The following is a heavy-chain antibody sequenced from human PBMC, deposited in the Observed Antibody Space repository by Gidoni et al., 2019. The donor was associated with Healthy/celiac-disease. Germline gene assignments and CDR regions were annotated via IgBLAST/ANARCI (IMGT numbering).Heavy chain of an antibody. J-gene: IGHJ4*02. V-gene: IGHV7-4-1*02. CDR1: GYTFTSYA. Sequence: QVQLVQSGSELKKPGASVKVSCKASGYTFTSYAMNWVRQAPGQGLEWMGWINTNTGNPTYAQGFTGRFVFSLDTSVSTAYLQISSLKAEDTAVYYCARDPVWEMVVPAATFDYWGQGTLVTVSS. D-gene: IGHD2-2*01. CDR3: ARDPVWEMVVPAATFDY. CDR2: INTNTGNP.